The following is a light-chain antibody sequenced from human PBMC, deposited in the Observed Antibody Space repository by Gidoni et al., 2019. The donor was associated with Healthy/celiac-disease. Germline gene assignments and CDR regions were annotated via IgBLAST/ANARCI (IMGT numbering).Light chain of an antibody. J-gene: IGKJ4*01. V-gene: IGKV1-33*01. CDR3: QQYDNLPLT. Sequence: DIQMTQSPSSLSASVGDRVTITCQASQDISNYLNWYQQKPGKAPKLLIYAASNLETGVPSRFSGSGSGTDFTFTISSLQPEYIATYYCQQYDNLPLTFGGGTKVEIK. CDR1: QDISNY. CDR2: AAS.